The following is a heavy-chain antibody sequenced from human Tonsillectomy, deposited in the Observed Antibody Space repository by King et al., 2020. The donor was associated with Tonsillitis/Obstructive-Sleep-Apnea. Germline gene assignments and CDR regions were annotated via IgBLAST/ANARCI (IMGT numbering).Heavy chain of an antibody. J-gene: IGHJ6*03. CDR1: GYSFTSYW. V-gene: IGHV5-51*01. Sequence: EVQLVESGAEVKKPGESLKISCKGSGYSFTSYWIGWVRQMPGKGLEWMGIIYPGDSDTRYSPSFQGQVTISADKSISTAYLQWSSLKASDTAMYYCARSPLRFLEWSQSPYMDVWGKGTTVTVSS. CDR2: IYPGDSDT. D-gene: IGHD3-3*01. CDR3: ARSPLRFLEWSQSPYMDV.